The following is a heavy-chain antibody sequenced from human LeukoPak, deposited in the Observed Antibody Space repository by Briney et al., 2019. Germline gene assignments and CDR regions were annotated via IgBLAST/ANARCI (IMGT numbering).Heavy chain of an antibody. CDR2: ISGSGVNT. V-gene: IGHV3-23*01. CDR1: GFTFSNYA. CDR3: AKIYGSPGDFGGVPYYFDY. J-gene: IGHJ4*02. D-gene: IGHD3-16*01. Sequence: PGGSLRLSCAASGFTFSNYAMNWVRQAPGKGLQWVSSISGSGVNTYYADSVKGRFTISRDNSKNTLYLQMNSLRAEDTAVYYCAKIYGSPGDFGGVPYYFDYWGQGTLVTVSS.